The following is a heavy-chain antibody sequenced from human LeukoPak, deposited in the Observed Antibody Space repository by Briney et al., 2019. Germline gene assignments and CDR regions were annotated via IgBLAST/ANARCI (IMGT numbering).Heavy chain of an antibody. CDR2: IYTSGST. J-gene: IGHJ4*02. Sequence: SETLSLTCTVSGGSIRSYYWSWIRQPAGKGLEWIGRIYTSGSTNYNPSLKSRVTISVDKSKNQFCLKLSSVTAADTAVYYCAGMTTVTSVDYWGQGTLVTVSS. CDR3: AGMTTVTSVDY. CDR1: GGSIRSYY. D-gene: IGHD4-17*01. V-gene: IGHV4-4*07.